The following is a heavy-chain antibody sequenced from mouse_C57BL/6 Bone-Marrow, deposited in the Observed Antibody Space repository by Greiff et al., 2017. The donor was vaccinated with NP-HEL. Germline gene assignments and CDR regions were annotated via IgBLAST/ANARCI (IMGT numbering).Heavy chain of an antibody. V-gene: IGHV3-8*01. J-gene: IGHJ1*03. CDR3: ARATITPLGYFDV. Sequence: EVQLQQSGPGLAKPSQSLSLSCSVSGYSITSDYWNWIRKFPGHKLEYMGYISYSGSTYYYPSLKSRISITRDTSKNQDYLQLNSVTTEDTATYYCARATITPLGYFDVWDTGTAVTVTS. CDR2: ISYSGST. CDR1: GYSITSDY. D-gene: IGHD1-1*01.